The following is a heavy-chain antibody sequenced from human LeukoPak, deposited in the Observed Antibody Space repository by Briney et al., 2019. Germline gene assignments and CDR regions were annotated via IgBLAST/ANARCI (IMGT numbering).Heavy chain of an antibody. CDR3: ARGYCSGGNCCEVDY. CDR1: GFSLSTRGMS. D-gene: IGHD2-15*01. Sequence: SGPALVKPTQTLTLTCTFSGFSLSTRGMSVGWIRQPPGKALEWLARIDWDDDKYYSTSLKTSLTIPKDTSKNQVVLTMTNMDPVDIATYYCARGYCSGGNCCEVDYWGQGTLVTVSS. J-gene: IGHJ4*02. CDR2: IDWDDDK. V-gene: IGHV2-70*11.